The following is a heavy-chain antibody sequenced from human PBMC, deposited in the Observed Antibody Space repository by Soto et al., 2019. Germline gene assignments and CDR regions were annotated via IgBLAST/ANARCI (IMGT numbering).Heavy chain of an antibody. V-gene: IGHV4-39*01. D-gene: IGHD6-19*01. J-gene: IGHJ4*02. CDR2: ISNSGST. CDR1: GGPISSSGDY. Sequence: QLQLQESGPGLVKPSETLSLTCTVTGGPISSSGDYWGWVRQTPGKGLEWIGTISNSGSTYYKPSVRSRVTISVDTSKKQFSLRMISVTAADTAVYYCARGLSSSAYLDYWGQGTLVTVSS. CDR3: ARGLSSSAYLDY.